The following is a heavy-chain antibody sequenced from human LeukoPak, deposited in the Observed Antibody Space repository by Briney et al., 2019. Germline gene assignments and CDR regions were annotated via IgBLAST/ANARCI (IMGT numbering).Heavy chain of an antibody. CDR3: ARPYYYDSSGYYNYYYGMDV. Sequence: GGSLRLSCAVSGFTFSSYSMNWVRQAPGKGLEWVSSISSSSSYIYYADSVKGRFTISRDNAKNSLYLQMNSLRAEDTAVYYCARPYYYDSSGYYNYYYGMDVWGQGTTVTVSS. D-gene: IGHD3-22*01. CDR1: GFTFSSYS. V-gene: IGHV3-21*01. J-gene: IGHJ6*02. CDR2: ISSSSSYI.